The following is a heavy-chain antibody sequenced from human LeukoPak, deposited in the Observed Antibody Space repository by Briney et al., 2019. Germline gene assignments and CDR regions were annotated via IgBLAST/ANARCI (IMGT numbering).Heavy chain of an antibody. J-gene: IGHJ3*02. D-gene: IGHD1-26*01. V-gene: IGHV3-21*01. CDR2: ISSSSYI. CDR1: GFTFSSYS. CDR3: AREEEQGAFDI. Sequence: GGSLRLSCAASGFTFSSYSMNWVRQAPGKGLEWVSSISSSSYIYYADSVKGRFTISRDNAKNSLYLQMNSLRAEDTAVYYCAREEEQGAFDIWGQGTMVTVSS.